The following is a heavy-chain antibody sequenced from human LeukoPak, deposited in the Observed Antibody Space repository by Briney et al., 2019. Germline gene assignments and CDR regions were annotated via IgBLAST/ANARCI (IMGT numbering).Heavy chain of an antibody. V-gene: IGHV3-13*01. Sequence: GGPLRLSCAASGFTFSGYDMHWVRQATGKGLEWVSAIGTAGDTYYPGSVKGRFTISRENAKNSLYLQMNSLRAGDTAVYYCARRTMVEGAFDIWGQGTMVTVSS. CDR1: GFTFSGYD. D-gene: IGHD3-10*01. J-gene: IGHJ3*02. CDR3: ARRTMVEGAFDI. CDR2: IGTAGDT.